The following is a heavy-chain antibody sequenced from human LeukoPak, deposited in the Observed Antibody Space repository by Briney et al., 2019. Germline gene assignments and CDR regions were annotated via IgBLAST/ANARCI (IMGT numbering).Heavy chain of an antibody. CDR3: ARENMIAAAGYDY. J-gene: IGHJ4*02. Sequence: WASVKVSCKASGYTFTGYYMHWVRQAPGQGLEWMGWINPNSGGTNYAQKFQGWVTMTRDTSISTAYMELSRLRSDDTAVYYCARENMIAAAGYDYWGQGTLVTVSS. V-gene: IGHV1-2*04. D-gene: IGHD6-13*01. CDR2: INPNSGGT. CDR1: GYTFTGYY.